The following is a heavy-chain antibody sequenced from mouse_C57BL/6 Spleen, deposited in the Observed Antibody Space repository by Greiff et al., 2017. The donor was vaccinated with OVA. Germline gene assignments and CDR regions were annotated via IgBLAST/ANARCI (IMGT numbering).Heavy chain of an antibody. J-gene: IGHJ3*01. CDR3: TRHGDKGGFAY. CDR2: ISSGGSYT. V-gene: IGHV5-6*01. CDR1: GFTFSSYG. Sequence: EVKLVESGGDLVKPGGSLKLSCAASGFTFSSYGMSWVRQTPDKRLEWVATISSGGSYTYYPDSVKGRFTISRDNAKNTLYLQMSSLKSEGTAMYYCTRHGDKGGFAYWGQGTLVTVSA. D-gene: IGHD1-3*01.